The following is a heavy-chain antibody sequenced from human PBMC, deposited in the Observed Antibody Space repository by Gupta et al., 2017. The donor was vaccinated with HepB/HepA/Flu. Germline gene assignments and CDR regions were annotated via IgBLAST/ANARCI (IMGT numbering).Heavy chain of an antibody. CDR1: GDSISSYY. Sequence: QVQLQESGPGLVKPSETLSLTCTVSGDSISSYYWSWIRQSPGKGLEWIGYIYHSGSTNYNPSLKSRVTISVDTSKNQFSLKLSSVTAADTAVYFCARAQSSVYCGSISCYSLSWFDPWGQGTLVTVSS. J-gene: IGHJ5*02. CDR2: IYHSGST. D-gene: IGHD2-2*02. V-gene: IGHV4-59*01. CDR3: ARAQSSVYCGSISCYSLSWFDP.